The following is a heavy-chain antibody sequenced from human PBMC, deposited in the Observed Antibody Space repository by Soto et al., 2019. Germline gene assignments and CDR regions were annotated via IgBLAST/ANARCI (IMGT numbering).Heavy chain of an antibody. D-gene: IGHD3-16*01. J-gene: IGHJ6*03. CDR1: GYSFTDYW. V-gene: IGHV5-51*01. CDR3: ARRAGDSYYMDV. Sequence: GESLKISCKGSGYSFTDYWIGWVRQMPGKGLEWMGITYPGDSDTRYSPSIQGQVTISVDKSISTAYLQWSSLKASDTAVYYCARRAGDSYYMDVWGKGTTVTVSS. CDR2: TYPGDSDT.